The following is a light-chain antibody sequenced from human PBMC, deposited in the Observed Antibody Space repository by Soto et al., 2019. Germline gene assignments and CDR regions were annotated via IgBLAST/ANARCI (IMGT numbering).Light chain of an antibody. J-gene: IGKJ1*01. Sequence: DIQMTQSPSTLSATVGDRVTITCRASQSISNWLAWYQQKPGKAPNLLIYKASSSENAVPSRLSGGGSGANFTLTISRLQPDDFATYYCQQYNSYSRTFGQGTKVEIK. V-gene: IGKV1-5*03. CDR1: QSISNW. CDR3: QQYNSYSRT. CDR2: KAS.